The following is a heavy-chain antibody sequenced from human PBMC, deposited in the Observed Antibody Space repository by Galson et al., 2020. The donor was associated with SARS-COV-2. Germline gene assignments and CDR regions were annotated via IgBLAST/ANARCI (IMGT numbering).Heavy chain of an antibody. CDR2: FDTEDGEK. V-gene: IGHV1-24*01. CDR1: GYTLIELS. D-gene: IGHD6-13*01. CDR3: ATGYSSSWYLF. Sequence: ASAQVSCKVSGYTLIELSMHWLRQAPGKGVEWMGGFDTEDGEKIYEQKCQGRVTMTEDTSTDTAYMELISLGSEDTAGYYCATGYSSSWYLFWGQGTLVTVSS. J-gene: IGHJ4*02.